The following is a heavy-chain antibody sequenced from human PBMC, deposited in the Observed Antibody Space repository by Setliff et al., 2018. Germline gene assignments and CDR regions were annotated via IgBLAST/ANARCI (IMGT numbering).Heavy chain of an antibody. J-gene: IGHJ4*02. CDR1: GASISSGFYY. CDR2: VHSSGDT. D-gene: IGHD4-4*01. Sequence: SETLSLTCTVSGASISSGFYYWSWIRQPAGKGLEWIGRVHSSGDTKYNPSLKTRVSMAVDTSKNQFSLKVNSATAADTAVYYCARATVGLATIIYFDSWGQGTLVTVS. V-gene: IGHV4-61*02. CDR3: ARATVGLATIIYFDS.